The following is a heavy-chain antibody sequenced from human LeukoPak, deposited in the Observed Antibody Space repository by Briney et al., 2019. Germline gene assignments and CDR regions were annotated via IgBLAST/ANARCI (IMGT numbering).Heavy chain of an antibody. J-gene: IGHJ4*02. Sequence: GGSLRLSCGASGFSFSSYWMHWVRQAPGKGLMWVSRANNDGSSTTYADSVEGRFTISRDNARNTLYLQMNSLRAEDTAVYYCARSSYPYYFDYWGQGTLVTVSS. CDR2: ANNDGSST. D-gene: IGHD6-19*01. V-gene: IGHV3-74*01. CDR3: ARSSYPYYFDY. CDR1: GFSFSSYW.